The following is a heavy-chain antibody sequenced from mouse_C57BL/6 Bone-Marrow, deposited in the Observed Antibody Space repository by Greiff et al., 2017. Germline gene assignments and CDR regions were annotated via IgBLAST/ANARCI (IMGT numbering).Heavy chain of an antibody. D-gene: IGHD2-3*01. CDR1: GYTFTSYW. CDR2: IDPSDSYT. V-gene: IGHV1-50*01. Sequence: QVQLQQSGAELVKPGASVKLSCKASGYTFTSYWMQWVKQRPGQGLEWIGEIDPSDSYTNYNQKFKGKATLTVDTSSRTAYMQLSSLTSEDSAVYYCARSGGYYEVWYFDVWGTGTTVTVSS. CDR3: ARSGGYYEVWYFDV. J-gene: IGHJ1*03.